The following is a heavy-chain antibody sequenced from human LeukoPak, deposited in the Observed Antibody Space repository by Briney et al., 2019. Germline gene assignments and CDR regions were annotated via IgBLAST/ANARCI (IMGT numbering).Heavy chain of an antibody. D-gene: IGHD3-10*01. J-gene: IGHJ4*02. CDR2: ISWNSDTI. V-gene: IGHV3-9*01. CDR1: GFTFPNYA. Sequence: GGSLRLSCAASGFTFPNYAIHWVRHAPGKGLEWVSSISWNSDTIGYADSVKGRFTISRDNAKNSLYLQMNSLRAEDTAVYYCARDKWFGETDYWGQGTLVTVSS. CDR3: ARDKWFGETDY.